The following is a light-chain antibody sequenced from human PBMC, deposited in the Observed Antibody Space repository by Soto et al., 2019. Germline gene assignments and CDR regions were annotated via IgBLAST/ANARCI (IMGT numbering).Light chain of an antibody. J-gene: IGLJ2*01. CDR3: SSYGGKNSLI. V-gene: IGLV2-8*01. Sequence: QSALTQPPSASGSPGQSVTISCTGTNSDVGLYNFVSWYQQHPGNAPKLLIFEVTTRPSGVPDRFSGSTSGNTASLTVSGLQGEDEADYYRSSYGGKNSLIFGGGTQLTVL. CDR1: NSDVGLYNF. CDR2: EVT.